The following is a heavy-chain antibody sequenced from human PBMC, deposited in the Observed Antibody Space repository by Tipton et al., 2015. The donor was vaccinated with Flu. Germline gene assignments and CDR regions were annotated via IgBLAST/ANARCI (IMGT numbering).Heavy chain of an antibody. CDR1: GDYISDYY. D-gene: IGHD7-27*01. CDR3: ARGNWGGAFDT. J-gene: IGHJ3*02. CDR2: IHHTGKT. V-gene: IGHV4-59*01. Sequence: LRLSCIVSGDYISDYYWNWIRQSPGGGLEWLGYIHHTGKTNQNPSLKSRLTVSVDTSRNQFSLTLSSVTAADTAVYFCARGNWGGAFDTWGQGTMVTVSS.